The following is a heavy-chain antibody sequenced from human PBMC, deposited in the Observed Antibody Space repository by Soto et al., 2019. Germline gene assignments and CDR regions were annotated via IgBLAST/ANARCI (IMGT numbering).Heavy chain of an antibody. CDR1: GYTFTRYA. CDR2: ITAGNGKT. CDR3: ARDESD. Sequence: QVQLVQSGAEVKKPGASVKVSCKASGYTFTRYAMHWVRQAPGQGLEWMGWITAGNGKTIYSQKFQGRVTITRDTSASTAYMELSSLRSEDTAVYYWARDESDWGQGTLVTVSS. J-gene: IGHJ4*02. V-gene: IGHV1-3*01.